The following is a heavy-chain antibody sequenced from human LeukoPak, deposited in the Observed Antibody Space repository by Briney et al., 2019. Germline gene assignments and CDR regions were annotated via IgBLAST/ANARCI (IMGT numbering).Heavy chain of an antibody. CDR3: ARPPGMTAKSWYFDL. CDR2: IHPGDSHT. CDR1: GYTFTKYW. Sequence: GESLKISCEGSGYTFTKYWIGWVRQMPGKGLEWMGIIHPGDSHTWYSPSFQGQVTISADKSISMAYLQWSSLKASDTAMYFCARPPGMTAKSWYFDLWGRGTLVTVSS. V-gene: IGHV5-51*01. J-gene: IGHJ2*01. D-gene: IGHD2-2*01.